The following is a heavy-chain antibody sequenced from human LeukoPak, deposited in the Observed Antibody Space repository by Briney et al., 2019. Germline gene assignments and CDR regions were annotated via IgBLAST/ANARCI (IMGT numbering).Heavy chain of an antibody. J-gene: IGHJ4*02. CDR2: IIPIFGTA. CDR1: GGTFSSHT. Sequence: VASVKVSCKASGGTFSSHTINWVRQAPGQGLEWMGGIIPIFGTANYAQKFQGRVTITAVESTSTAYMEVSSLRSEDTAVYYCARGWLAETMVVTPYNYWGQGTLVTVSS. D-gene: IGHD4-23*01. V-gene: IGHV1-69*13. CDR3: ARGWLAETMVVTPYNY.